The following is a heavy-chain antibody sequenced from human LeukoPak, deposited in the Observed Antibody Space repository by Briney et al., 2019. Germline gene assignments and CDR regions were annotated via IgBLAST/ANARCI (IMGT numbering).Heavy chain of an antibody. CDR3: ARDFAFYYGSGSYPKD. J-gene: IGHJ4*02. V-gene: IGHV4-61*02. Sequence: SETLSLTCTVSGVSISSGTYYWSWIRQPAGKGLEWIGRIYASGSTNYNPSLKSRVTMSVDTSKNQFSLKLTSVTAADTAVYYCARDFAFYYGSGSYPKDWGQGTLVTVSS. D-gene: IGHD3-10*01. CDR1: GVSISSGTYY. CDR2: IYASGST.